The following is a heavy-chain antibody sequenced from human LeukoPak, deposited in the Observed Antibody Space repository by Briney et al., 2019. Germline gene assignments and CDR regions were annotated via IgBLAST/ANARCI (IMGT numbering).Heavy chain of an antibody. CDR2: INPNSGGT. D-gene: IGHD6-13*01. Sequence: ASVKVSCKASGYTFTGYYMHWVRQAPGQGLEWMGRINPNSGGTNYAQKFQGRVTMTRDTSISTAYMELSSLRSEDTAVYYCARFGSSSFGFDYWGQGTLVTVSS. J-gene: IGHJ4*02. CDR1: GYTFTGYY. V-gene: IGHV1-2*06. CDR3: ARFGSSSFGFDY.